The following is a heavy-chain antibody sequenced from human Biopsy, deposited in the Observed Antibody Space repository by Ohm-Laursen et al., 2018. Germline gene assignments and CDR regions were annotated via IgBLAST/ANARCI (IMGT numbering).Heavy chain of an antibody. CDR2: LNPVAEAT. CDR3: ARESPLRLGVCGAIRCFKEVFGMDV. V-gene: IGHV1-46*01. CDR1: GYNFGNYY. J-gene: IGHJ6*02. Sequence: SSVKVSCKASGYNFGNYYINWVRKVPGQGLEWLGVLNPVAEATIYAQKFQDRITMTRDTSTNTVYMDLTSLSSEDTAVYYCARESPLRLGVCGAIRCFKEVFGMDVWGQGTTVIVSS. D-gene: IGHD2-21*01.